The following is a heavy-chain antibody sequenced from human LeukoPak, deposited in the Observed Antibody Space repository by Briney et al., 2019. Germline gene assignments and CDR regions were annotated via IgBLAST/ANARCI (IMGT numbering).Heavy chain of an antibody. CDR2: ISVSGGST. CDR1: GFTFSNYA. D-gene: IGHD3-22*01. CDR3: ARDLTGPYDH. Sequence: GGSLRLSCAASGFTFSNYAMSWVRQAPGKGLEWVSGISVSGGSTYYADPVKGRFTVSRDSAMNTLYLQMNSVRAEDTAVYSCARDLTGPYDHWGQGTLVTVSS. V-gene: IGHV3-23*01. J-gene: IGHJ4*02.